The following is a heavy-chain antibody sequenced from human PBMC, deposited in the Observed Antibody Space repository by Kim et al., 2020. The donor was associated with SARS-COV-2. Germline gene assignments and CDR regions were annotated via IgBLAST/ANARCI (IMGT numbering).Heavy chain of an antibody. CDR1: GDSIRSTSYY. V-gene: IGHV4-39*01. CDR2: MYYSGST. J-gene: IGHJ5*02. CDR3: ARQRVYCSSTSCYDNWFDP. Sequence: SETLSLTCTVSGDSIRSTSYYRGWIRQPPGKGLEWIGSMYYSGSTYHNPSLKSRVTISVDTSKNQFSLKLSSVTAADTAVYYCARQRVYCSSTSCYDNWFDPWGQGTLVTVSS. D-gene: IGHD2-2*01.